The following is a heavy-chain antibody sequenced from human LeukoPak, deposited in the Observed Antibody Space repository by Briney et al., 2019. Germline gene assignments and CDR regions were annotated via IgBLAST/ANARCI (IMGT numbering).Heavy chain of an antibody. Sequence: GASVKVSCKASGGTFSSYAISWVRQAPGQGLEWMGGIIPIFGTANYAQKFQGRVTITADESTSTAYMELSSLRSEDTAVYYCASLDPIAAAGTPPDPHYYYYYGMDVWGQGTTVTVSS. CDR3: ASLDPIAAAGTPPDPHYYYYYGMDV. CDR2: IIPIFGTA. D-gene: IGHD6-13*01. V-gene: IGHV1-69*13. CDR1: GGTFSSYA. J-gene: IGHJ6*02.